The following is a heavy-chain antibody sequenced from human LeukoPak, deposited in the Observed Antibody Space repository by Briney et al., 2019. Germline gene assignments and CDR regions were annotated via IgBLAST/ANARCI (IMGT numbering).Heavy chain of an antibody. CDR2: IYYSGST. J-gene: IGHJ6*03. D-gene: IGHD1-26*01. CDR3: ARDGGSRNYYYYYMDV. Sequence: TSETLSLTCTVSGGSISSYYWSWIRQPPGKGLEWIGYIYYSGSTNYNPSLKSRVTISVDTSKNQFSLKLSSVTAADTAVYYCARDGGSRNYYYYYMDVWGKGTTVTVSS. V-gene: IGHV4-59*12. CDR1: GGSISSYY.